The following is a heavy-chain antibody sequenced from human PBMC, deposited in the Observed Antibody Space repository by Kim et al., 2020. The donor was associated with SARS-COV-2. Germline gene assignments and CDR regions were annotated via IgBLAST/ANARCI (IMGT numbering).Heavy chain of an antibody. D-gene: IGHD6-6*01. Sequence: SETLSLTCAVYGGSFSGYYWSWIRQPPGKGLEWIGEINHSGSTNYNPSLKSRVTISVDTSKNQFSLKLSSVTAADTAVYYCARGLASSSSSWSEWFDPWGQGTLVTVSS. CDR3: ARGLASSSSSWSEWFDP. V-gene: IGHV4-34*01. J-gene: IGHJ5*02. CDR1: GGSFSGYY. CDR2: INHSGST.